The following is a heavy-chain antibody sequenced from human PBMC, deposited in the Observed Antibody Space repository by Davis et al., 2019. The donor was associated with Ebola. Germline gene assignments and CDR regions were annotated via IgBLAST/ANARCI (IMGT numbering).Heavy chain of an antibody. CDR2: IYYSGST. CDR1: GGPISSYY. CDR3: AREPTEYSSSSAFDI. D-gene: IGHD6-6*01. J-gene: IGHJ3*02. V-gene: IGHV4-59*12. Sequence: SETLSLTCTVSGGPISSYYWSWIRQPPGKGLEWIGYIYYSGSTNYNPSLKSRVTISVDTSKNQFSLKLSSVTAADTAVYYCAREPTEYSSSSAFDIWGQGTMVTVSS.